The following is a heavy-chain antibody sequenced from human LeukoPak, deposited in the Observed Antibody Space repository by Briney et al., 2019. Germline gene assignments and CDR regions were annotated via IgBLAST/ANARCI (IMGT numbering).Heavy chain of an antibody. J-gene: IGHJ6*04. CDR1: GFTVSSNY. CDR3: AELGITMIGGV. Sequence: AGGSLRLSCAASGFTVSSNYMNWVRQAPGKGLEWVSYISSGGSTIYYADSVKGRFTISRDNAKNSLYLQMNSLRAEDTAVYYCAELGITMIGGVWGKGTTVTISS. CDR2: ISSGGSTI. V-gene: IGHV3-48*03. D-gene: IGHD3-10*02.